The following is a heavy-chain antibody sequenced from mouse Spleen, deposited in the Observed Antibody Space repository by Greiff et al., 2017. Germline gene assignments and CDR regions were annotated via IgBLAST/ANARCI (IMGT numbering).Heavy chain of an antibody. CDR3: ARHNYDYDGFAY. Sequence: EVKLMESGGGLVKLGGSLKLSCAASGFTFSSYAMSWVRQTPEKRLEWVATISSGGGNTYYPDSVKGRFTISRDNAKNTLYLQMSSLKSEDTAMYYCARHNYDYDGFAYWGQGTLVTVSA. CDR2: ISSGGGNT. D-gene: IGHD2-4*01. V-gene: IGHV5-9*04. CDR1: GFTFSSYA. J-gene: IGHJ3*01.